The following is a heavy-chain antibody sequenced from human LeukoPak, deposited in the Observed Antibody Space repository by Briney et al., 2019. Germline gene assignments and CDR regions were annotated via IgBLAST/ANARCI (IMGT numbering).Heavy chain of an antibody. V-gene: IGHV1-18*01. CDR1: GYTFTSYG. J-gene: IGHJ6*03. Sequence: ASVKVSCKASGYTFTSYGISWVRQAPGQGLEWMGWISAYNGNTNYAQKLQGRVTMTTDTSTSTAYMELRSLRSDDTAVYYCARFGLLLDYYYYYMDVWGKGTTVTVSS. CDR3: ARFGLLLDYYYYYMDV. CDR2: ISAYNGNT. D-gene: IGHD2-21*01.